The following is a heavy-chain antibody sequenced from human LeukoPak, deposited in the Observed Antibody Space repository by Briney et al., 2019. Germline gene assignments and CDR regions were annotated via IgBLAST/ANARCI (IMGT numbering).Heavy chain of an antibody. V-gene: IGHV4-4*07. CDR2: GFASGST. D-gene: IGHD4-11*01. CDR3: ARHDYSNYVRH. Sequence: SETLSLTCTVSGGSISSFYWSWVRQPAGKGVEWIGRGFASGSTIYNPSLKSRVTISVDESKNQFSLELKSVTAADTAVYYCARHDYSNYVRHWGQGTLITVSS. J-gene: IGHJ4*02. CDR1: GGSISSFY.